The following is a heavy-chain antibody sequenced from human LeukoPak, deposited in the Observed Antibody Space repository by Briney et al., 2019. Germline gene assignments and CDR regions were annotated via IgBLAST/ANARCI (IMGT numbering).Heavy chain of an antibody. CDR1: GFSFTTYW. CDR2: INQDGTEK. D-gene: IGHD3-22*01. Sequence: GGSLRLSCAASGFSFTTYWMSWVRQGQGKGLEWVANINQDGTEKYYVESVKGRFTISRDNGKNSLYLQMNSPRVEDTAVYYCARDRCKDYYDSSGYEYGDAFDIWGQGTMVTVSS. CDR3: ARDRCKDYYDSSGYEYGDAFDI. J-gene: IGHJ3*02. V-gene: IGHV3-7*01.